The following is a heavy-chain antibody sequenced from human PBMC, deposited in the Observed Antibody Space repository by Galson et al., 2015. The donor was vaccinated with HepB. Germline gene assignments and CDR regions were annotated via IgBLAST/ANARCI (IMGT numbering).Heavy chain of an antibody. CDR3: AKWVGNSGSSDY. Sequence: SLRLSCAASGFTFSSYAMSWVRQAPGKGLEWVSAISGSGGSTYYADSVKGRFTISRDNSKNTLYLQMNSLRAEDTAVYYCAKWVGNSGSSDYWGQGTLVTVSS. J-gene: IGHJ4*02. CDR2: ISGSGGST. V-gene: IGHV3-23*01. CDR1: GFTFSSYA. D-gene: IGHD6-13*01.